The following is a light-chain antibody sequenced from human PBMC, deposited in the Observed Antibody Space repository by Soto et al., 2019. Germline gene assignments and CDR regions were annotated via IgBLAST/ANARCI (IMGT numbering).Light chain of an antibody. Sequence: DIQMTQSPSSLSASVGDRVTITCRASQDITNYLSWYQQRPGKAPQLLIYDATNVEAGVASRFSGIGYTTDFTLTISSLQPEDAATYFCQQYRTLPLTFGGGTRVEIK. J-gene: IGKJ4*01. V-gene: IGKV1-33*01. CDR1: QDITNY. CDR3: QQYRTLPLT. CDR2: DAT.